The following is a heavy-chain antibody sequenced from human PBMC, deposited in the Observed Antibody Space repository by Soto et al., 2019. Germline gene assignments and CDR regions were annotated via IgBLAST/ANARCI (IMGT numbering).Heavy chain of an antibody. CDR1: GCTYSRFV. CDR3: AQNPQWLATPPVA. CDR2: ITDSGYTS. Sequence: GGARRRSCSASGCTYSRFVRSCGRQAPGKGLECVADITDSGYTSKEADSVKGRFTISRDNSKSTLYLQMNSLRAEDTAIYYCAQNPQWLATPPVAWGQGSLVT. V-gene: IGHV3-23*01. D-gene: IGHD6-19*01. J-gene: IGHJ4*02.